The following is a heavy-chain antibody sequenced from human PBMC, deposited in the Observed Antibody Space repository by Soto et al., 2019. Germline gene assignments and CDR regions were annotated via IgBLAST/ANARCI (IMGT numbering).Heavy chain of an antibody. CDR2: IIPIFGTA. CDR1: GGTFSSYA. V-gene: IGHV1-69*01. D-gene: IGHD6-6*01. CDR3: ARGDSSGSVGYYYYYYGMDV. Sequence: QVQLVQSGAEVKKPGSSVKVSCKASGGTFSSYAISWVRQAPGQGLEWMGGIIPIFGTANYAQKFQGRVTITADESTRTAYMELSSLRSEDTAVYYCARGDSSGSVGYYYYYYGMDVWGQGTTVTVSS. J-gene: IGHJ6*02.